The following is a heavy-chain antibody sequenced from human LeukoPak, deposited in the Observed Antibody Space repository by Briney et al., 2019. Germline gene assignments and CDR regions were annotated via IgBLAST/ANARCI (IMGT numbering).Heavy chain of an antibody. V-gene: IGHV1-8*01. CDR2: MNPNSGNT. J-gene: IGHJ6*02. CDR1: GYTFTSYD. D-gene: IGHD5/OR15-5a*01. CDR3: ARSPIEIIPEITTYGMDV. Sequence: ASVTVSCTASGYTFTSYDINWVRQATGQGLEWMGWMNPNSGNTGYAQKFQGRLTMTRTTSIGTAYMELSSLRSEDTAVYYCARSPIEIIPEITTYGMDVWGQGTTVTVSS.